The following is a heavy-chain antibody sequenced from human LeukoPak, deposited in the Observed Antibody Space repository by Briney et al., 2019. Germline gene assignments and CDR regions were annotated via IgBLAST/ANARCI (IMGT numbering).Heavy chain of an antibody. Sequence: GSLRLSCTASGFTFITYWIHWVRQAPGKGLVWVSQIKFDGSLASYADSVKGRFTISRDNAKNTLYLQMNSLGTEDTAVYYCVTGHYDSRMYFDLWGRGTLVTVSS. CDR1: GFTFITYW. CDR3: VTGHYDSRMYFDL. V-gene: IGHV3-74*01. D-gene: IGHD3-16*01. CDR2: IKFDGSLA. J-gene: IGHJ2*01.